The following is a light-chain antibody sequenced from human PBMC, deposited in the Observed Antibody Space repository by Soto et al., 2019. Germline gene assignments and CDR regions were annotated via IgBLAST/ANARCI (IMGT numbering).Light chain of an antibody. CDR2: GAS. J-gene: IGKJ5*01. CDR3: QQYNNWLSIT. CDR1: QSVSSN. V-gene: IGKV3-15*01. Sequence: EIVMTQSPATLSVSPGQSATLSCRAIQSVSSNLAWYQQKPGQAPRLLIYGASTRATGIPARFSGGGSGTEFTLAISGLQSEDFAVYYCQQYNNWLSITFGQGTRLEIK.